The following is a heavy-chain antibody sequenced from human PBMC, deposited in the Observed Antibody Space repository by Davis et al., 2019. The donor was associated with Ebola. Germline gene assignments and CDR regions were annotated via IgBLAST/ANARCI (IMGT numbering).Heavy chain of an antibody. CDR2: MLHDGSEK. D-gene: IGHD4-11*01. CDR1: GFTFSESW. V-gene: IGHV3-7*01. Sequence: GESLKISCAASGFTFSESWMAWVRPAPGKGLEWLANMLHDGSEKYSAGPVKGRFTISRDNARNSFYLQMNSLRVEDTAVYYCARDNYWKLDYWGQGILVTVSS. J-gene: IGHJ4*02. CDR3: ARDNYWKLDY.